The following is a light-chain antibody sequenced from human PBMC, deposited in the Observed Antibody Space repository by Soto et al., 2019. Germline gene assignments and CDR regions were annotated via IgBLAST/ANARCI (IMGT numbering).Light chain of an antibody. CDR2: NNN. CDR3: AAWDDSLNGLV. Sequence: QSVLTEPPSASGTPGQRVTISCSGSSSNIGSNTVNWYQQLPGTAPKLLIYNNNQRPSGVPDRFSSSKSGTSASLAISGLQSEDEADYYCAAWDDSLNGLVFGTGTQVTVL. J-gene: IGLJ1*01. V-gene: IGLV1-44*01. CDR1: SSNIGSNT.